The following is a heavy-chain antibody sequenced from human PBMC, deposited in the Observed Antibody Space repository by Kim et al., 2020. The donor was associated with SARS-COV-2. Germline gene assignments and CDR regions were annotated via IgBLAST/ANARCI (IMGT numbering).Heavy chain of an antibody. CDR1: GGSFSGYY. Sequence: SETLSITCAVYGGSFSGYYWSWIRQPPGKGLEWIGEINHSGSTNYNPSLKSRVTISVDTSKNQFSLKLSSVTAADTAVYYCARPAARGEYYDGMDVWGQGTTVTVSS. D-gene: IGHD6-25*01. V-gene: IGHV4-34*01. CDR3: ARPAARGEYYDGMDV. CDR2: INHSGST. J-gene: IGHJ6*02.